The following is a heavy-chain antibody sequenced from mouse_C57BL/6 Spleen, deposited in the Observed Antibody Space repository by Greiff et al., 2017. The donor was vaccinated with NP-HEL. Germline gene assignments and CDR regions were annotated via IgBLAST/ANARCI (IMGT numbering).Heavy chain of an antibody. V-gene: IGHV5-17*01. J-gene: IGHJ1*03. CDR3: ARRNALYYYGEGYFDV. Sequence: EVQVVESGGGLVKPGGSLKLSCAASGFTFSDYGMHWVRQAPEKGLEWVAYISSGSSTIYYADTVKGRFTISRDNAKNTLFLQMTSLRSEDTAMYYCARRNALYYYGEGYFDVWGTGTTVTVSS. CDR1: GFTFSDYG. CDR2: ISSGSSTI. D-gene: IGHD1-1*01.